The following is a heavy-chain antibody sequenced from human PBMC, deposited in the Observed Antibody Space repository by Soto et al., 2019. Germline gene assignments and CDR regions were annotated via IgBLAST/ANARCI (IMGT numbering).Heavy chain of an antibody. CDR1: VGSISSGGYS. CDR2: IYHSGST. D-gene: IGHD5-12*01. Sequence: SEPLSLTCAVSVGSISSGGYSWSWIRQPPGKGLEWIGYIYHSGSTYYNPSLKSRVTISVDRSKNQFSLKLSSVTAADTAVYYCAHGIYFDYWGQGTLVTVSS. CDR3: AHGIYFDY. J-gene: IGHJ4*02. V-gene: IGHV4-30-2*01.